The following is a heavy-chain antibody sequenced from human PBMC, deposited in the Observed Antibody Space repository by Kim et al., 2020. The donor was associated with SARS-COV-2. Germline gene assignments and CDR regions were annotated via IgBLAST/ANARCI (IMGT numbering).Heavy chain of an antibody. CDR3: ARGPTLYCSGGSCYGSIWFDP. CDR2: INHSGST. Sequence: SETLSLTCAVYGGSFSGYYWSWIRQPPGKGLEWIGEINHSGSTNYNPSLKSRVTISVDTSKNQFSLKLSSVTAADTAVYYCARGPTLYCSGGSCYGSIWFDPWGQGTLVTVSS. D-gene: IGHD2-15*01. CDR1: GGSFSGYY. J-gene: IGHJ5*02. V-gene: IGHV4-34*01.